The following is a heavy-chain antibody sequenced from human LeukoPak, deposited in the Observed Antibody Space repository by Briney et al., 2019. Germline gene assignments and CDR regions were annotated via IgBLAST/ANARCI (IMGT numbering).Heavy chain of an antibody. J-gene: IGHJ5*02. CDR2: TYYRSTWYN. D-gene: IGHD2-2*01. Sequence: SQTLSLTCAISGDSFSSNSVTWNWIRQSPSRGLEWLGRTYYRSTWYNDYAVSVRGRITVNPDTSKNQFSLHLDSVTPEDTAVYYCARRLTQYDCFDPWGQGILVTVSS. V-gene: IGHV6-1*01. CDR3: ARRLTQYDCFDP. CDR1: GDSFSSNSVT.